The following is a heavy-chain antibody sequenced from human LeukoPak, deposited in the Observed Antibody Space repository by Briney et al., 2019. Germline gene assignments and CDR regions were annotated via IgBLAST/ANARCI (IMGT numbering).Heavy chain of an antibody. CDR1: GFTFSSYS. Sequence: GGSLRLSCAASGFTFSSYSMNWVRQAPGKGLEWVSSISSSSSYIYYADSVKGRFTISRDNAKNSLYLQMNSLRAEDTAVYYCARGSTTGTRTFDYWGQGTLVTVSS. V-gene: IGHV3-21*01. D-gene: IGHD1-1*01. CDR3: ARGSTTGTRTFDY. CDR2: ISSSSSYI. J-gene: IGHJ4*02.